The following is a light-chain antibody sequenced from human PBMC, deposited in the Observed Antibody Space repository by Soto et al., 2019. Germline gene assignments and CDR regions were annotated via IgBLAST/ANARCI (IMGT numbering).Light chain of an antibody. CDR3: TSYTSTSFDVV. V-gene: IGLV2-14*01. CDR2: EVT. Sequence: QSALTQPACVSGSPGQSITISCTGTYSDVGGYNYVSWYQQHPGKAPKLMIYEVTNRPSGVSNRFSGSKSGNTASLTISGLQAEDEADYYCTSYTSTSFDVVFGGGTKLTVL. J-gene: IGLJ2*01. CDR1: YSDVGGYNY.